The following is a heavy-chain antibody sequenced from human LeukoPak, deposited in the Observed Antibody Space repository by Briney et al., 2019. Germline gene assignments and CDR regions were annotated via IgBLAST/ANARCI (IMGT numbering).Heavy chain of an antibody. V-gene: IGHV4-39*07. CDR1: GGSISSSSYY. J-gene: IGHJ3*02. D-gene: IGHD2-15*01. Sequence: PSETLSLTCTVSGGSISSSSYYWGWIRQPPGKGLEWIGSIYYSGSTYYNPSLKSRVTISVDTSKNQFSLKLSSVTAADTAVYYCARGFSVVPDAFDIWGQGTMVTVSS. CDR3: ARGFSVVPDAFDI. CDR2: IYYSGST.